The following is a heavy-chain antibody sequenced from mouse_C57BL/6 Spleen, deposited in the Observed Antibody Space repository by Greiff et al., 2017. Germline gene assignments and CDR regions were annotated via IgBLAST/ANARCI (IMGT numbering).Heavy chain of an antibody. Sequence: EVKLMESGGGLVQPGGSLKLSCAASGFTFSDYYMYWVRQTPEKRLEWVAYISNGGGSTYYPDTVKGRFTISRDNAKNTLYLQMSRLKSEDTAMYYWARHSYYSNYVGGYFDYWGQGTTLTVAS. CDR3: ARHSYYSNYVGGYFDY. CDR2: ISNGGGST. J-gene: IGHJ2*01. CDR1: GFTFSDYY. V-gene: IGHV5-12*01. D-gene: IGHD2-5*01.